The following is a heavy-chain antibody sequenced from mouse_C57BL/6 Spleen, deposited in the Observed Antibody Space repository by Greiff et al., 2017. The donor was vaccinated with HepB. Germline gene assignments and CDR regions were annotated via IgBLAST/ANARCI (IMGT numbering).Heavy chain of an antibody. J-gene: IGHJ4*01. CDR2: IYPGDGDT. CDR1: GYAFSSSW. CDR3: ARERDYQAMDY. V-gene: IGHV1-82*01. Sequence: QVQLQQSGPELVKPGASVKISCKASGYAFSSSWMNWVKQRPGKGLEWIGRIYPGDGDTNYNGKFKGKATLTADKSSSTAYMQLSSLTSEDSAVYFCARERDYQAMDYWGQGTSVTVSS.